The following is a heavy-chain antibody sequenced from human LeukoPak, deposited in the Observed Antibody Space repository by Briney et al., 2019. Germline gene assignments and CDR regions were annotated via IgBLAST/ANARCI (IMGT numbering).Heavy chain of an antibody. CDR3: ARAPGDWFDP. CDR1: GGSISSGDFY. J-gene: IGHJ5*02. D-gene: IGHD7-27*01. Sequence: SETLSLTCTVSGGSISSGDFYWNWIRQPPGKGLEWIGYIYHSGIIYYNPSLKSRVTISLDTSKNQFSLKLTSVTAADTAIYYCARAPGDWFDPWGQGTLVTVSS. V-gene: IGHV4-30-2*01. CDR2: IYHSGII.